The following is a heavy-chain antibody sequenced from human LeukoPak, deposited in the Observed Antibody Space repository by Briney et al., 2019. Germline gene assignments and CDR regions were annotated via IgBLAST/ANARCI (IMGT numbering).Heavy chain of an antibody. CDR2: INHSGST. CDR1: GGSFSGDY. D-gene: IGHD6-19*01. Sequence: SETLSLTCAVYGGSFSGDYWNWIRQPPGKGLEWIGEINHSGSTNSNPSLKSRVTISVDRSKNQFSLKLSSVTAAGTAVYYCARRPRYSSGWYYFDSWGQGTLVTVSS. J-gene: IGHJ4*02. V-gene: IGHV4-34*01. CDR3: ARRPRYSSGWYYFDS.